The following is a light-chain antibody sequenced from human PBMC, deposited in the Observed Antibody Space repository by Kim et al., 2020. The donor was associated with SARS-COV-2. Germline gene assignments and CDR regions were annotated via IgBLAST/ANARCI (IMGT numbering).Light chain of an antibody. J-gene: IGKJ2*03. CDR3: KKYSSWPPGKS. V-gene: IGKV3-15*01. Sequence: EIVMTQSPATLSVSPGERATLSCRASQSVSRNLAWYQLKPSQVPRLLIYGASTSATGIPARFSGSGSVTECTLTISSLQSEDFAVYYCKKYSSWPPGKSFGQG. CDR2: GAS. CDR1: QSVSRN.